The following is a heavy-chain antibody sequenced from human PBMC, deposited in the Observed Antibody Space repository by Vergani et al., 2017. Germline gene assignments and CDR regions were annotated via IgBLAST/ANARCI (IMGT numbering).Heavy chain of an antibody. V-gene: IGHV4-34*01. Sequence: QVQLQQWGAGLLKPSETLSLTCAVYGGSFSGYYWSWIRQPPGKGLEWIGEINHSGSTNYNPSLKSRVTISVDTSKNQFSLKLSSVTAADTAVYYCARGYDILTGYYTDYYYYYGMDVWGQATTVTVSS. J-gene: IGHJ6*02. D-gene: IGHD3-9*01. CDR1: GGSFSGYY. CDR3: ARGYDILTGYYTDYYYYYGMDV. CDR2: INHSGST.